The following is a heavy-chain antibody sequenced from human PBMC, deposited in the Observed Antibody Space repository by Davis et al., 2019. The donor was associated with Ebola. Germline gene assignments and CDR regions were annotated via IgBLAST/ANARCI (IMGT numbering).Heavy chain of an antibody. D-gene: IGHD2-2*01. V-gene: IGHV3-73*01. CDR2: IRSKANSYAT. CDR1: GFTFSGSA. Sequence: GESLEISCAASGFTFSGSAMHWVRQASGKGLEWVGRIRSKANSYATAYAASVKGRFTISRDDSKNTAYLQMNSLKTEDTAVYYCSLGYCSSTSCYGMDVWGQGTTVTVSS. J-gene: IGHJ6*02. CDR3: SLGYCSSTSCYGMDV.